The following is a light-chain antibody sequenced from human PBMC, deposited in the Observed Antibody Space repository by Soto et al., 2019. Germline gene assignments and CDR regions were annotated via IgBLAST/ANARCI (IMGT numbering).Light chain of an antibody. V-gene: IGLV2-8*01. CDR1: SSDVGNYDP. CDR2: EVN. CDR3: SSYAGSNNYV. J-gene: IGLJ1*01. Sequence: QSALTQPPSASGSPGQSVTISCTGTSSDVGNYDPVSWYQHHPGKAPQAVIYEVNKRPSGVPDRFSGSKSGNTASLTVSGLQAEDEADYYCSSYAGSNNYVFGTGTKLTVL.